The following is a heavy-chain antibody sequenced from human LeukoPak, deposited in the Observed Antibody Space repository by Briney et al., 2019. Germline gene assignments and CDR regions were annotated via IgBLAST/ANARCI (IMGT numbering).Heavy chain of an antibody. D-gene: IGHD1-26*01. J-gene: IGHJ4*02. CDR2: IWYDGSNK. CDR3: ARGGGGSYQAPFDY. CDR1: GFTFSSYW. Sequence: GGSLRLSCAASGFTFSSYWMNWARQAPGKGLEWVAVIWYDGSNKYYADSVKGRFTISRDNSKNTLYLQMNSLRVEDTAVYYCARGGGGSYQAPFDYWGQGTLVTVSS. V-gene: IGHV3-33*08.